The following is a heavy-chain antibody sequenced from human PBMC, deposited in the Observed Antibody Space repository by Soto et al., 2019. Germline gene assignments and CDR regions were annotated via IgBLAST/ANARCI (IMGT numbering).Heavy chain of an antibody. J-gene: IGHJ4*01. D-gene: IGHD2-2*01. CDR3: VKDSYADFHRVLSTAEYFFDY. V-gene: IGHV3-9*01. CDR1: GFTFDDYA. Sequence: VPLVESGGGLVRPGRSLRLSCTASGFTFDDYAMHWVRQAPGRGLEWVSGITWNSGNIAYADSVKGRFTIARDDDNNSLYLQMNSLRPEDTALYYCVKDSYADFHRVLSTAEYFFDYWGHGTLVTVSS. CDR2: ITWNSGNI.